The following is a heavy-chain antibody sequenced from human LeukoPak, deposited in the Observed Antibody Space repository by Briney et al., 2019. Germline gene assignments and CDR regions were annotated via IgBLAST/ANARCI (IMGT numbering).Heavy chain of an antibody. D-gene: IGHD7-27*01. J-gene: IGHJ4*02. CDR3: ARENWDFDF. CDR1: GFTFSNYA. Sequence: GGSLRLSCAASGFTFSNYAIHWVRQAPGKGLEWVASIRFNGNFYADYVKGRFTISRDNSKSIVSLQMDTLRTEDTALYYCARENWDFDFWGQGTLVTVSS. V-gene: IGHV3-30*02. CDR2: IRFNGN.